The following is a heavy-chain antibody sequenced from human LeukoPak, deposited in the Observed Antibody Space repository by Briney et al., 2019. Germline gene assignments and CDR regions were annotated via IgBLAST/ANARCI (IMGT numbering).Heavy chain of an antibody. CDR3: ARRDPYCSSTSCYGFDY. CDR2: IYYSGST. Sequence: SETPSLTCTVSGGSISSYYWSWIRQPPGKGLEWIGYIYYSGSTNYNPSLKSRVTISVDTSKNQFSLKLSSVTAADTAVYYCARRDPYCSSTSCYGFDYWGQGTLVTVSS. V-gene: IGHV4-59*01. CDR1: GGSISSYY. J-gene: IGHJ4*02. D-gene: IGHD2-2*01.